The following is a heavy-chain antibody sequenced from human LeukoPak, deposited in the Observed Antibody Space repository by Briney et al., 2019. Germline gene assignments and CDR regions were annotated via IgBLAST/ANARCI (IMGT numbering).Heavy chain of an antibody. CDR3: TRHGGILTGFEKTDY. Sequence: GGSLKLSCAASGFTFSVSAMHWVRQAAGKGLEWVGRIRSKANSYATAYAASVKGRFTISRDDSKNTAYLQMNSLKTEDTAVYYCTRHGGILTGFEKTDYWGQGTLVTVSS. J-gene: IGHJ4*02. D-gene: IGHD3-9*01. CDR1: GFTFSVSA. V-gene: IGHV3-73*01. CDR2: IRSKANSYAT.